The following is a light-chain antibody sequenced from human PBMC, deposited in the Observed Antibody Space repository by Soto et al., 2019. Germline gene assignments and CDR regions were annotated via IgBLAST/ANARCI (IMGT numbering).Light chain of an antibody. CDR3: MQALRAPFT. Sequence: DIVMTQSPLSLPVTPGEPASISCRSSQSLLHSNGYNYLDWFLQKPGQSPQLLIYLGSNRASGVPDRFSGSGSGTDFTLKINRVEAEDVGVYYCMQALRAPFTFGQGTRLEIK. CDR2: LGS. CDR1: QSLLHSNGYNY. J-gene: IGKJ5*01. V-gene: IGKV2-28*01.